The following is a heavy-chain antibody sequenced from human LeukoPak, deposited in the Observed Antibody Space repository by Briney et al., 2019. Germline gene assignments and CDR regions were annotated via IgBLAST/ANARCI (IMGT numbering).Heavy chain of an antibody. CDR3: AREWELAYFDY. V-gene: IGHV1-2*02. CDR1: GYTFSGYY. Sequence: ASVKVSCKASGYTFSGYYIHWVRQAPGQGLEWMGWINPNSGGTNYAQKFQGRVTMTRDTSISTAYMELSRLRSDDTAVYYCAREWELAYFDYWGQGTLVTVSS. CDR2: INPNSGGT. J-gene: IGHJ4*02. D-gene: IGHD1-26*01.